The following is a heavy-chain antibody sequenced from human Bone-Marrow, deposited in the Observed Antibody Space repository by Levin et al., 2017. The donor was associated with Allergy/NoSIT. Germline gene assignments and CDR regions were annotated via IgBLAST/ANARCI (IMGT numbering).Heavy chain of an antibody. V-gene: IGHV3-15*01. J-gene: IGHJ5*02. CDR3: TTGIPSRGFDP. Sequence: KTGGSLRLSCTASGFSFSNAWMSWVRQAPGKGLEWVGRIKRNSEGGPTDYGAPVKGRFTISRDDSKNTVYLQMNSLKTEDTAVYYCTTGIPSRGFDPWGQGTLVTVSS. CDR2: IKRNSEGGPT. CDR1: GFSFSNAW.